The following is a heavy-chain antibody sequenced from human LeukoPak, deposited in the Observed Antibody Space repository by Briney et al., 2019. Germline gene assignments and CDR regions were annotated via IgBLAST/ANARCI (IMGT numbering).Heavy chain of an antibody. V-gene: IGHV4-34*01. CDR3: ARGEQLADFDY. CDR1: GGSFSGYY. D-gene: IGHD6-6*01. Sequence: SETLSLTCAVYGGSFSGYYWSWIRQPPGKGLEWIGEINHSGSTNYNPSLKSRVTISVDTSKNQFSLKLSSVTAADTAVYYCARGEQLADFDYWGQGTLVTVSS. CDR2: INHSGST. J-gene: IGHJ4*02.